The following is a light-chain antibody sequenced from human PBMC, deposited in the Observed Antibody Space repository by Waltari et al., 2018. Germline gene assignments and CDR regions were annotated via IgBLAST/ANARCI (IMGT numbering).Light chain of an antibody. V-gene: IGKV4-1*01. CDR3: QQRINWPRT. Sequence: DIVMTQSPNSLVVSLGERATINCRSSQSVFSSSNSKDYLAWYQHKSGQSPKLLIYWASTRESGVPDRFSGSGSGSDFTLTISSLEPEDFAVYYCQQRINWPRTFGQGTKVEIK. J-gene: IGKJ1*01. CDR2: WAS. CDR1: QSVFSSSNSKDY.